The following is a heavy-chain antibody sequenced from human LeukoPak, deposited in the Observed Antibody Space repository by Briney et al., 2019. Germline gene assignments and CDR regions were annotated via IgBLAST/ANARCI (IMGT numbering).Heavy chain of an antibody. D-gene: IGHD2-21*01. CDR1: GFTFTYAW. CDR3: TTGLAF. Sequence: KSGGSLRLSCAASGFTFTYAWMSWVRQAPGKGLEWVGRINTKSDGGTIDYAAPLKGRFTISRDDSKNTVFPQMNSLKSEDTAVYYCTTGLAFWGQGTLVTVSS. V-gene: IGHV3-15*01. J-gene: IGHJ4*02. CDR2: INTKSDGGTI.